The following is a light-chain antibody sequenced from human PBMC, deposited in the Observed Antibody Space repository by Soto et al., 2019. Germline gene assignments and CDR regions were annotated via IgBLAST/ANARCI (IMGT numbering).Light chain of an antibody. Sequence: QSALTQPPSVSAAPGQRVTISCSGSSSNIGNNYVSWYQQLPGTAPKLLIYDNNKRPSGIPDRFSGSKSGTSATLGITGLQTGDEADYFRGTWDSSLSAGIFGTGTKLTVL. CDR3: GTWDSSLSAGI. V-gene: IGLV1-51*01. J-gene: IGLJ1*01. CDR1: SSNIGNNY. CDR2: DNN.